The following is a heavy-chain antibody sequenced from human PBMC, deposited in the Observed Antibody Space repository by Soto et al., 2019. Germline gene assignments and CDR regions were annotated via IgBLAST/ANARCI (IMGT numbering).Heavy chain of an antibody. V-gene: IGHV3-23*01. CDR1: GFTFTIST. CDR3: AKSPPVAAITVDF. J-gene: IGHJ4*02. Sequence: QPGGSLRLSCAASGFTFTISTMNWVRQAPGKGLEWVSAISGSAGSTYYTDSVKGRFTISRDNSKNTLYLQMNSLRAEDTAVYYCAKSPPVAAITVDFWGQGTLVTVSS. CDR2: ISGSAGST. D-gene: IGHD6-19*01.